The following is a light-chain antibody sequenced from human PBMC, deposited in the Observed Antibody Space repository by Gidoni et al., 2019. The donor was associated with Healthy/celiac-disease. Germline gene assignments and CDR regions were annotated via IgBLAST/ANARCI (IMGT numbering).Light chain of an antibody. CDR2: GAS. J-gene: IGKJ5*01. CDR1: HSVRSN. V-gene: IGKV3-15*01. CDR3: QQYNNWPPIT. Sequence: EIVMTQSTATLSVYPGERATLPCRASHSVRSNLAWYQQKPGQAPRLLIYGASTRSTGIPARFSGSGSGTEFTLTIISLQSEDFAVYYFQQYNNWPPITFGQGTRLEIK.